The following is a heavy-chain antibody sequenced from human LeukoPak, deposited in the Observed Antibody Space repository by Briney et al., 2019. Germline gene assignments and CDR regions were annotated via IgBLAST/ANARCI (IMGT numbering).Heavy chain of an antibody. V-gene: IGHV3-9*01. J-gene: IGHJ4*02. CDR3: AKSGGYDGFYFDY. CDR2: ISWNSGSI. Sequence: PGGSLRLSCAASGFTFDDYAMHWVRQAPGKGLEWVSGISWNSGSIGYADSVKGRFTISRDNAKNSLYLQMNSLRAEDTALYYCAKSGGYDGFYFDYWGQGTLVTVSS. CDR1: GFTFDDYA. D-gene: IGHD5-12*01.